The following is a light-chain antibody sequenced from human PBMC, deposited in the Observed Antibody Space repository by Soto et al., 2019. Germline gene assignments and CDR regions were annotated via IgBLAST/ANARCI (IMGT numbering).Light chain of an antibody. Sequence: DMQITQSPSTLSSSVGDRVTITCRASQIISNRLAWYQQKPGKAPKVLIYDASNLESGVPSRFSGSGSGTEFILTISSLQPDDFATYYCQHYGGMWAFGQGTKV. J-gene: IGKJ1*01. CDR2: DAS. V-gene: IGKV1-5*01. CDR3: QHYGGMWA. CDR1: QIISNR.